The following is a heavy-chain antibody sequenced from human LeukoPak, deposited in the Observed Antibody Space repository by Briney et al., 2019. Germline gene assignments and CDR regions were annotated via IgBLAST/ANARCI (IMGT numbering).Heavy chain of an antibody. Sequence: PWETLSLTCTVSAGSISGFHWSWIRQPPGKGLEWIGYIYYNGSTNYNPSLKSRVTISVDTSKNQFPLKLNSVTAADTAVYYCAGPGYSSGWTLDYWGQGTLVTVSS. J-gene: IGHJ4*02. D-gene: IGHD6-19*01. CDR2: IYYNGST. CDR1: AGSISGFH. CDR3: AGPGYSSGWTLDY. V-gene: IGHV4-59*08.